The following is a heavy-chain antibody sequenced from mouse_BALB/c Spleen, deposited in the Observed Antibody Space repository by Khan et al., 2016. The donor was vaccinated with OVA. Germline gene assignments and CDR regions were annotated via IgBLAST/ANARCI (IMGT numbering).Heavy chain of an antibody. J-gene: IGHJ1*01. Sequence: QIQLVQSGPELKPGETVKISCKASGYTFTNYGMTWVKQAPGKGLKWMGWINTYTGEPTYADDFKGRFAFSLETSATTASLQINNLKNEDTATYFCARVGNYWYFDVWGAGTTVTVSS. V-gene: IGHV9-3-1*01. CDR3: ARVGNYWYFDV. CDR2: INTYTGEP. CDR1: GYTFTNYG. D-gene: IGHD2-1*01.